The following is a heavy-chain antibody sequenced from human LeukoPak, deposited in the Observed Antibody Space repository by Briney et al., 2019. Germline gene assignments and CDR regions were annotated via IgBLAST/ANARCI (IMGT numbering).Heavy chain of an antibody. CDR1: GYTFTSYG. V-gene: IGHV1-18*01. CDR2: ISAYNGNT. J-gene: IGHJ5*02. Sequence: ASVTVSFTASGYTFTSYGISWVRQAPGQGLDWMGWISAYNGNTNYAQKLQGRVTMTTDTSTSTAYMELRSLRSDDTAVYYCAREVRGYSGYDLNWFDPWGQGTLVTVSS. CDR3: AREVRGYSGYDLNWFDP. D-gene: IGHD5-12*01.